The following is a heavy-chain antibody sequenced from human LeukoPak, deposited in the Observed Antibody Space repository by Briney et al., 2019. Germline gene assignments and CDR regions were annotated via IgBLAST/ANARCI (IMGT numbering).Heavy chain of an antibody. D-gene: IGHD3/OR15-3a*01. V-gene: IGHV4-61*02. CDR1: GGSISSGSYY. J-gene: IGHJ5*02. CDR3: ARWTGRGRFDP. CDR2: IYTSGST. Sequence: SETLSLTCTVSGGSISSGSYYWSWIRQPAGKGLEWIGRIYTSGSTNYNPSLESRVTISVDTSKNQFSLKLSSVTAADTAVYYCARWTGRGRFDPWGQGTLVTVSS.